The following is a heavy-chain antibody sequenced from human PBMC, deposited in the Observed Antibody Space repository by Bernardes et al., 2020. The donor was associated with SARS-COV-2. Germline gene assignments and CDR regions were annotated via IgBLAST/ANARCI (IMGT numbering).Heavy chain of an antibody. CDR3: ASTYCGDDCFAYYYYYGMDV. V-gene: IGHV4-39*01. CDR2: IYYSGST. J-gene: IGHJ6*02. CDR1: GGSISSSKYH. Sequence: SEPLSLTCTVSGGSISSSKYHWGWLLQPLGKGLEWIGSIYYSGSTYYNPSLKSRVTISVDTSKNQFSLKLSSVTAADTAVYFCASTYCGDDCFAYYYYYGMDVWGQGTTVTVSS. D-gene: IGHD2-21*01.